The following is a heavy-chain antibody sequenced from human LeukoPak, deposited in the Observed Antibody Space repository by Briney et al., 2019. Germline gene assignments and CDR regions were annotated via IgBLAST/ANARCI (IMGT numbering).Heavy chain of an antibody. J-gene: IGHJ6*04. Sequence: GGSLRLSCSASGLTFSSYAMNWVRQAPGKGLEYVSAISSNGGSTYYADSVKGRFTISRDNSKNTLYLQMSSLRAEDTSVYYCVKGNWRVAYYGMDVWGKGTTVTVSS. CDR1: GLTFSSYA. V-gene: IGHV3-64D*08. D-gene: IGHD1-20*01. CDR2: ISSNGGST. CDR3: VKGNWRVAYYGMDV.